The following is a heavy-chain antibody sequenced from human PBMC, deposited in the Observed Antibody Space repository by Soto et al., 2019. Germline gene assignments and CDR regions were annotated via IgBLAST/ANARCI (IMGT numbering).Heavy chain of an antibody. CDR2: FFYGGNT. J-gene: IGHJ4*02. D-gene: IGHD1-26*01. V-gene: IGHV4-39*01. Sequence: QLQLHESGPGLVKPSETLSLTCTVSGGSISGSSYYWGWIRQPPGKGLEWIGSFFYGGNTYYNPSLNTRVSISVDTSKTQFSLRLDSVTAADTAVYYCMSPRQEWDLSAFGDWGQGTLVSVSS. CDR3: MSPRQEWDLSAFGD. CDR1: GGSISGSSYY.